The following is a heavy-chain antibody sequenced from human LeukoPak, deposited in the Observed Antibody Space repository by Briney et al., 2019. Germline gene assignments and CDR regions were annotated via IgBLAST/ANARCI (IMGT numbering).Heavy chain of an antibody. J-gene: IGHJ4*02. Sequence: GGSLRLSCAASGFTFSSYAIHWVRQAPGKGLEWVTSIQYDGSKKYYADSVKGRFTISRDNSKNTLYLEMNSLRAEDTAVYYCAKDIGSYYDYWGQGILVTVSS. CDR3: AKDIGSYYDY. D-gene: IGHD3-10*01. CDR1: GFTFSSYA. V-gene: IGHV3-30*02. CDR2: IQYDGSKK.